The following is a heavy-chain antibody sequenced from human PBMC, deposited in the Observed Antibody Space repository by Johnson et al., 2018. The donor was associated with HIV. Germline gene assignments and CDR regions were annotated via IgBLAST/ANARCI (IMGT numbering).Heavy chain of an antibody. V-gene: IGHV3-11*04. Sequence: VQLMESGGGVVQPGGSLRLSCAASGFTFSDYYMNWIRQAPGKGLEWVSYISSTGSSIKYVDSVKGRFTISRDNPKNSLYLQMNSLRAEDTAVYYCAREMAWEDAFDVWGQGTMVTVSS. CDR1: GFTFSDYY. CDR2: ISSTGSSI. J-gene: IGHJ3*01. D-gene: IGHD5-24*01. CDR3: AREMAWEDAFDV.